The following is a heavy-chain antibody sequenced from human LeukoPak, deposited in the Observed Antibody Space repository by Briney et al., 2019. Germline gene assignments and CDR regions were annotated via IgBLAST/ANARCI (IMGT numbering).Heavy chain of an antibody. Sequence: SETLSHTCTVSGGSISSSSYYWGWIRQPPGKGLEWIGSIYYSGSTYYNPSLKSRVTISVDTSKNQFSLKLSSVTAADTAVYYCARQTVVNPNFDYWGQGTLVTVSS. CDR1: GGSISSSSYY. CDR2: IYYSGST. D-gene: IGHD4-23*01. V-gene: IGHV4-39*01. CDR3: ARQTVVNPNFDY. J-gene: IGHJ4*02.